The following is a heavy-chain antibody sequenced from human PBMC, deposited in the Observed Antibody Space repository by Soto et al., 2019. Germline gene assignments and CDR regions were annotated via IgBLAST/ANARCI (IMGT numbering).Heavy chain of an antibody. V-gene: IGHV1-8*01. CDR3: ATSGGGWYLY. J-gene: IGHJ4*02. Sequence: QVQLVQSGAEVKKPGASVKVSCKAAGYTFTSYDINWVRQATGQGLEWMGWLNPKNGNTGYAQKFQGRVTLTRNTSVNTAYIELSIMRSDDTAIYYCATSGGGWYLYWGRGTLVTVSS. CDR1: GYTFTSYD. D-gene: IGHD6-19*01. CDR2: LNPKNGNT.